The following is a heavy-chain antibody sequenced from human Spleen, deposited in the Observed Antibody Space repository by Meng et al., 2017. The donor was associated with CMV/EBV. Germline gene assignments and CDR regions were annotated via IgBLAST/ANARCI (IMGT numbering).Heavy chain of an antibody. V-gene: IGHV4-59*01. J-gene: IGHJ4*02. CDR3: ATEDAYDFGLEY. CDR2: VYYNGGT. Sequence: GSLRLSCTVSGASISSYYWSWIRQPPGKGLEWIGNVYYNGGTNYNPSLKIRVTTSIDASKNQFSLKLTSVTAADTAVYYCATEDAYDFGLEYWGQGMLVTVSS. CDR1: GASISSYY. D-gene: IGHD3-3*01.